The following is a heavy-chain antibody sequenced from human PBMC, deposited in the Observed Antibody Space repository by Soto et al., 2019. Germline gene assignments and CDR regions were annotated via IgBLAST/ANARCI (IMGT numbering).Heavy chain of an antibody. D-gene: IGHD3-10*01. CDR2: FKWNSGDV. CDR1: GFTFGDYA. V-gene: IGHV3-9*01. J-gene: IGHJ6*02. Sequence: GGSLRLSCAASGFTFGDYAMHRVRQVPGKGLEWVSGFKWNSGDVGYADSVKGRFTISRDNAKNPLYLQMNSLRPEDTAVYYCAKDRSSGSPYYGMDFWGQGTMVTVSS. CDR3: AKDRSSGSPYYGMDF.